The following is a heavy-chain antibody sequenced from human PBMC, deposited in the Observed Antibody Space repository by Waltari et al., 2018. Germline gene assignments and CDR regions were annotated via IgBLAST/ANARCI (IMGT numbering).Heavy chain of an antibody. V-gene: IGHV1-2*04. CDR3: ARGTGDVGATTDLDY. CDR1: GYTFTGYY. Sequence: QVQLVQSGAEVKKPGASVKVSCKASGYTFTGYYMHWVRQAPGQGLEWMGLINPNSGGTNYAQKFQGWVTMTRDTSISTAYMELSRLRSDDTAVYYCARGTGDVGATTDLDYWGQGTLVTVSS. J-gene: IGHJ4*02. CDR2: INPNSGGT. D-gene: IGHD1-26*01.